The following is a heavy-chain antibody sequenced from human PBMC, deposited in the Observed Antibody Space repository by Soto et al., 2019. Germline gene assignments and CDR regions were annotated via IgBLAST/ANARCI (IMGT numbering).Heavy chain of an antibody. J-gene: IGHJ5*02. D-gene: IGHD3-10*01. CDR2: IYYSGST. CDR1: GGSISSSSYY. CDR3: ARPFGTSGYNWFDP. Sequence: PSETLSLTCTVSGGSISSSSYYWGWIRQPPGKGLEWIGSIYYSGSTYYNPSLKSRVTISVDTSKNQFSLKLSSVTAADTAVYYCARPFGTSGYNWFDPWGQGTLVTVPQ. V-gene: IGHV4-39*01.